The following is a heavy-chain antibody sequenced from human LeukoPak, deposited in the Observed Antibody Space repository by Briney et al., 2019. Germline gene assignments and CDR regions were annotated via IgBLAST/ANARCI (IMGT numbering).Heavy chain of an antibody. CDR1: GGSISSGGYS. J-gene: IGHJ5*02. CDR3: AGSITDINWFDP. Sequence: SQTLSLTCAVSGGSISSGGYSWSWIRQPPGKGLEWIGYMYQSGSTYYNPSLKSRVNMSLDRSKNQFSLKLNSVTAADTAVYYCAGSITDINWFDPWGQETLVTVSS. CDR2: MYQSGST. V-gene: IGHV4-30-2*01. D-gene: IGHD1-26*01.